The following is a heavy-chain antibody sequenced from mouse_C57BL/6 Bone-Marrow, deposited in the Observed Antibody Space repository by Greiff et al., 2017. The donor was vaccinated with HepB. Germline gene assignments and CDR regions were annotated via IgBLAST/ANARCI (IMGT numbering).Heavy chain of an antibody. CDR3: ARGRITTVVATDWYFDV. J-gene: IGHJ1*03. D-gene: IGHD1-1*01. Sequence: QVQLKQSGAELVRPGASVKLSCKASGYTFTDYYINWVKQRPGQGLEWIARIYPGSGNTYYNEKFKGKATLTAEKSSSTAYMQLSSLTSEDSAVYFCARGRITTVVATDWYFDVWGTGTTVTVSS. V-gene: IGHV1-76*01. CDR2: IYPGSGNT. CDR1: GYTFTDYY.